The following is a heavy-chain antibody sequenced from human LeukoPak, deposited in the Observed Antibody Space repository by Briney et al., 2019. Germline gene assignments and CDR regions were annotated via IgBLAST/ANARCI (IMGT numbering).Heavy chain of an antibody. V-gene: IGHV3-23*01. Sequence: GGSLRLSCAASGFTFSSYAMSWVRQAPRKGLEWVSAISGSGGSTYYADSVKGRFTISRDNSKNTLYLQMNSLRAEDTAVYYCAKCSVGATRSPFDYWGQGTLVTVSS. CDR2: ISGSGGST. J-gene: IGHJ4*02. D-gene: IGHD1-26*01. CDR1: GFTFSSYA. CDR3: AKCSVGATRSPFDY.